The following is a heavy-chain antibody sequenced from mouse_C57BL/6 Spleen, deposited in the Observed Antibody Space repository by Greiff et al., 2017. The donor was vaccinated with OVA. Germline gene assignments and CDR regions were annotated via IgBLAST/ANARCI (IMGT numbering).Heavy chain of an antibody. CDR1: GFTFSDYG. CDR2: ISSGSSTI. V-gene: IGHV5-17*01. D-gene: IGHD1-1*01. J-gene: IGHJ2*01. Sequence: EVKLMESGGGLVKPGGSLKLSCAASGFTFSDYGMHWVRQAPEKGLEWVAYISSGSSTIYYADTVKGRFTISRDNAKNTLFLQMTSLRSEDTAMYYCARSTVDYFDDWGQGTTLTVSS. CDR3: ARSTVDYFDD.